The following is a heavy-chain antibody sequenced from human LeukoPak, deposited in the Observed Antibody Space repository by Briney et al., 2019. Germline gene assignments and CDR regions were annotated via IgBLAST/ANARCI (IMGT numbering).Heavy chain of an antibody. J-gene: IGHJ6*04. CDR1: GESIISYY. D-gene: IGHD2-2*01. V-gene: IGHV4-59*01. Sequence: PSETLSLTCTVSGESIISYYWSWIRQPPGKGLEWIGHIYYSGSTSYNPSLKSRVTISIDTSKNQFSLKLSSVTAADTAVYYCARDPAVWGKGTTVSVSS. CDR3: ARDPAV. CDR2: IYYSGST.